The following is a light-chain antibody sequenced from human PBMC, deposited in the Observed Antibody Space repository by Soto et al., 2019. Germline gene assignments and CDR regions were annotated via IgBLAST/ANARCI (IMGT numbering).Light chain of an antibody. J-gene: IGKJ1*01. CDR1: QGIRND. CDR3: QHHNSYSHA. Sequence: DIQMTQSQASLSASVGDRVTITCRASQGIRNDLGWYQQKPGKAPKLLIYNASTLKSGVPSRFSGSGSGTEFTLTISSLQPDDFATYYCQHHNSYSHAFGQGTKVDIK. V-gene: IGKV1-17*01. CDR2: NAS.